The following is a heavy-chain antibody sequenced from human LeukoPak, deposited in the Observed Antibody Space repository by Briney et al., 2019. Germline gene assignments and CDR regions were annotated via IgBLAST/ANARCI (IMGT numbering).Heavy chain of an antibody. D-gene: IGHD1-26*01. CDR3: ARHFGRIVVYFDY. CDR2: VYYSGST. J-gene: IGHJ4*02. Sequence: SETLSLTCTVSGGSITSSSSYWGWIRQPPGKGLDWIGSVYYSGSTYYNPSLESRVTISVDTSKNRFSLKLSSVTAADTAVYYCARHFGRIVVYFDYWGQGTLVTVSS. V-gene: IGHV4-39*01. CDR1: GGSITSSSSY.